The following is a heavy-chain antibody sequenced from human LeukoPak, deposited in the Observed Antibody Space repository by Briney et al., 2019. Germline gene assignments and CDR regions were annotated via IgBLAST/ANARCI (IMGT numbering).Heavy chain of an antibody. CDR3: ARVGPLATRSAGHYYFDL. J-gene: IGHJ2*01. Sequence: GGSLRLSCAASGFTFSNYAMSWVRRAPGKGLEWFSTVSYKGDATAHADSVKGRFTISRDNAKNTLSLLMNILRAEDTAVYYCARVGPLATRSAGHYYFDLWGRGTLVTVSS. D-gene: IGHD3-10*01. V-gene: IGHV3-23*01. CDR2: VSYKGDAT. CDR1: GFTFSNYA.